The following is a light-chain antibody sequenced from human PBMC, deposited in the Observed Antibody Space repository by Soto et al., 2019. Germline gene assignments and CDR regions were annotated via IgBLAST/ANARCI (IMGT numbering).Light chain of an antibody. V-gene: IGKV3-20*01. J-gene: IGKJ3*01. CDR2: GAS. CDR1: ESVSSTY. CDR3: QQYGGSLPFT. Sequence: EIVLTQSPGTLSLSPGERATLSCRASESVSSTYFAWYQQKPGQAPRLLIFGASSRATGIPDRFSGSGSGTGFTLTISRLEPEDFAVYYCQQYGGSLPFTFGPGTKVDIK.